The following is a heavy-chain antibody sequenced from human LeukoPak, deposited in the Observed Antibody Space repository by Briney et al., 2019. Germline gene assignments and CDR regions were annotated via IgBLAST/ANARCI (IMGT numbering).Heavy chain of an antibody. CDR3: ARHEWSYRYSPGY. Sequence: PSETLSLTCTVSGGSISSSSYYWGWIRQPPGKGLEWIGSIYYSGSTYYNPSLKSRVTISVDTSKNQFSLKLSSVTAADTAVYYCARHEWSYRYSPGYWGQGTLVTVSS. CDR2: IYYSGST. CDR1: GGSISSSSYY. J-gene: IGHJ4*02. V-gene: IGHV4-39*01. D-gene: IGHD3-16*02.